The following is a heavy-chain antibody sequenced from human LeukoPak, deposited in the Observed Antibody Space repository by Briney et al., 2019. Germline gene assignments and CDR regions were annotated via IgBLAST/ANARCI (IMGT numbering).Heavy chain of an antibody. CDR3: ATSGDCSSTSCPPGAAFDI. Sequence: PGGSLRLSCAASGFTFSSYGMHWVRQAPGKGLEWVAFIRYDGSNKYYADSVKGRFTISRDNSKNTLYLQMNSLRAEDTAVYYCATSGDCSSTSCPPGAAFDIWGQGTMVTVSS. CDR2: IRYDGSNK. V-gene: IGHV3-30*02. D-gene: IGHD2-2*01. J-gene: IGHJ3*02. CDR1: GFTFSSYG.